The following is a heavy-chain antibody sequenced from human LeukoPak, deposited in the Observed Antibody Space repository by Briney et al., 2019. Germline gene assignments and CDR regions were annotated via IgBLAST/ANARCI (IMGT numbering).Heavy chain of an antibody. CDR1: GHTFTGYY. J-gene: IGHJ6*02. CDR2: IIPIFGTA. CDR3: ASKEMATITVPYGMDV. V-gene: IGHV1-69*13. Sequence: ASVKVSCKASGHTFTGYYMHWVRQAPGQGLEWMGGIIPIFGTANYAQKFQGRVTITADESTSTAYMELSSLRSEDTAVYYCASKEMATITVPYGMDVWGQGTTVTVSS. D-gene: IGHD5-24*01.